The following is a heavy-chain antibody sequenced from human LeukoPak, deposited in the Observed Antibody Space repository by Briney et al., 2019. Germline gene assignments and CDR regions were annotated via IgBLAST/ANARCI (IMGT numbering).Heavy chain of an antibody. CDR1: GFTLRSYT. CDR2: IGISSNKI. V-gene: IGHV3-21*01. J-gene: IGHJ4*02. CDR3: ARVHFDY. Sequence: SGGSLRLSCAASGFTLRSYTMNWVRQAPGKGLEWVSSIGISSNKIYYADSVKGRFIISRDNAKNSVYLQMNSLRAEDTAVYYCARVHFDYWGQGTLVTVSS.